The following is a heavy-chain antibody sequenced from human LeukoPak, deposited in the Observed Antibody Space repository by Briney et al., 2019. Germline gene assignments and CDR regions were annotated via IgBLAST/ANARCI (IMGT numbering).Heavy chain of an antibody. Sequence: GRSLRRSCAASGFTFRSYEMNWVRQAPGKGLEWVSYISERGRTIEYVDSVKGRFTISRDNAKNSLYLQMNSLRAEDTAVYYCVRDHSGWSLDPWGQGTLVTVSS. D-gene: IGHD6-19*01. CDR3: VRDHSGWSLDP. CDR2: ISERGRTI. CDR1: GFTFRSYE. V-gene: IGHV3-48*03. J-gene: IGHJ5*02.